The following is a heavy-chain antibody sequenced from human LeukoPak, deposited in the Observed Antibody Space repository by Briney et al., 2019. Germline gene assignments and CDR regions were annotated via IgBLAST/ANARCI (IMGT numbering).Heavy chain of an antibody. J-gene: IGHJ6*03. V-gene: IGHV1-18*01. CDR2: ISAYNGNT. CDR3: ASVRFSRSLYHYYMDV. D-gene: IGHD3-10*01. Sequence: ASVKVSCKASGYTFTSYGISWVRQAPGQGLEWMGWISAYNGNTNYAQKLQGRVTMTTDTSTSTAYMELRSLRSDDTAVYYCASVRFSRSLYHYYMDVWGKGTTVTVSS. CDR1: GYTFTSYG.